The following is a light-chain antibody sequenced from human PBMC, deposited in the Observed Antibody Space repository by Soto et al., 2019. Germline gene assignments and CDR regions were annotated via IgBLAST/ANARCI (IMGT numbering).Light chain of an antibody. V-gene: IGLV1-44*01. CDR2: IDD. CDR3: ATWDDSLNAAV. Sequence: QSVLTQPPSLSGTPGQRVTISCSGSTSNIAGNTVHWYQHLPETAPKPLTYIDDQRPSGVPDRYSGSQSGTSASLAISGLQSEDEADYYRATWDDSLNAAVFGGGTQLTVL. J-gene: IGLJ7*01. CDR1: TSNIAGNT.